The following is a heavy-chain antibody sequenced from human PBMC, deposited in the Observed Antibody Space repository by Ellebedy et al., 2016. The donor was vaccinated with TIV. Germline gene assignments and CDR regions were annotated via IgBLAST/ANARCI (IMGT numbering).Heavy chain of an antibody. J-gene: IGHJ4*02. V-gene: IGHV1-69*13. CDR2: IIPIFGTA. D-gene: IGHD2-15*01. CDR1: GGTFSSYA. Sequence: SVKVSCXASGGTFSSYAISWVRQAPGQGLEWMGGIIPIFGTANYAQKFQGRVTITADESTSTAYMELSSLRSEDTAVYYCARVPSGGGNSFGYWGQGTLVTVSS. CDR3: ARVPSGGGNSFGY.